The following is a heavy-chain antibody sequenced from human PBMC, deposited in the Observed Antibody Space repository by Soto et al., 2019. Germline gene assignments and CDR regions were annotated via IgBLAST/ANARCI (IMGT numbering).Heavy chain of an antibody. D-gene: IGHD6-19*01. CDR1: GYTFTSYD. CDR3: ARVEAVAGLYNYHGLDV. CDR2: MNPNSGNT. J-gene: IGHJ6*02. Sequence: GASVKVSCKASGYTFTSYDINWVRQATGQGLEWMGWMNPNSGNTGHAQKFQGRVTMTRNDSTSTAYMELSSLRSEDTAVYYCARVEAVAGLYNYHGLDVWGQGTAVTVSS. V-gene: IGHV1-8*02.